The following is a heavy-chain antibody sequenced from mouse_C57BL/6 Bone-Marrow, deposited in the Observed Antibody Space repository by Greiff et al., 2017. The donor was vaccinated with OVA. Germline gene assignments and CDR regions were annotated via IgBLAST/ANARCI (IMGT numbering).Heavy chain of an antibody. CDR1: GFSLTSYG. CDR2: IWSGGST. J-gene: IGHJ2*01. CDR3: ASNYLNYFDY. Sequence: VKLMESGPGLVQPSQSLSITCTVSGFSLTSYGVHWVRQSPGKGLEWLGVIWSGGSTDYNAAFISRLSISKDNSKSQVFFKMNSLQADDTAIYYCASNYLNYFDYWGQGTTLTVSS. V-gene: IGHV2-2*01.